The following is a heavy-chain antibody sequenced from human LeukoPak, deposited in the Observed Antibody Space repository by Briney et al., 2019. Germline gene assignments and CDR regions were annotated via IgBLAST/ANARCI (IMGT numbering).Heavy chain of an antibody. J-gene: IGHJ4*02. CDR3: ARDTYGSGSYYNAPLDY. D-gene: IGHD3-10*01. V-gene: IGHV3-48*01. CDR1: GFTYYSYS. CDR2: ISSGGSGI. Sequence: GGTVRRNCSACGFTYYSYSMKWVPPGPGKGRVGVSYISSGGSGIYYADSVKGRFTISRDNAKKALYMQIDNLRAEDTGVYYWARDTYGSGSYYNAPLDYWGQGTLVTVSS.